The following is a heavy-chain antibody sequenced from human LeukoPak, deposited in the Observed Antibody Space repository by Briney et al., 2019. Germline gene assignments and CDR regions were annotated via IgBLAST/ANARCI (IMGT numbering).Heavy chain of an antibody. V-gene: IGHV4-39*01. Sequence: SETLSLTCTVSGVSISSSSYYWGWIRQPPGKGLEWIGSMYNSGSTYFNPSLRSRVTMSIDTSRNQFSLKLSSMTAADTAVYYCARHGVWGGRRWKEDPGIESWGHGTLVTVSS. CDR2: MYNSGST. CDR3: ARHGVWGGRRWKEDPGIES. CDR1: GVSISSSSYY. D-gene: IGHD3-16*01. J-gene: IGHJ5*01.